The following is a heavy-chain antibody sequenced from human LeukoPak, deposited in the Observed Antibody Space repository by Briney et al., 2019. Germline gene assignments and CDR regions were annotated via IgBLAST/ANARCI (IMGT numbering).Heavy chain of an antibody. CDR2: IYYSGGT. CDR3: ARFRPTDYFDY. J-gene: IGHJ4*02. V-gene: IGHV4-59*12. CDR1: GGSISSYY. Sequence: SETLSLTCTVSGGSISSYYWSWIRQPPGKGLEWIGYIYYSGGTNYNPSLKSRVTISVDTSKNQFSLKLSSVTAADTAVYYCARFRPTDYFDYWGQGTLVSVSS. D-gene: IGHD4-11*01.